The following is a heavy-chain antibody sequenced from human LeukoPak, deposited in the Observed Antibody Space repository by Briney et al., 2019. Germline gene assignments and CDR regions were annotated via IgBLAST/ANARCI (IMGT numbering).Heavy chain of an antibody. CDR2: ISSSSSYI. Sequence: GGSLRLSCAASGFTFGSYSMNWVRQAPGKGLEWVSSISSSSSYIYYADSVKGRYTISRDNSKNTLYLQMNSLRAEDTAVYYCASGSRSSGWYRWVYDYWGQGTLVTVSS. D-gene: IGHD6-19*01. V-gene: IGHV3-21*01. J-gene: IGHJ4*02. CDR1: GFTFGSYS. CDR3: ASGSRSSGWYRWVYDY.